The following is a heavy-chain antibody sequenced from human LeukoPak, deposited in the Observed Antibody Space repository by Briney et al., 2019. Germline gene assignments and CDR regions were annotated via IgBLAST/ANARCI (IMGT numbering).Heavy chain of an antibody. D-gene: IGHD2-2*01. CDR1: GYSFTSYW. CDR3: ARHRLVDQNYYYYYYMDV. J-gene: IGHJ6*03. CDR2: IYPGDSDT. V-gene: IGHV5-51*01. Sequence: GESLKISCKGSGYSFTSYWIGWVRQMPGKGLEWMGIIYPGDSDTRYSPSFQGQVTISADKSISTAYLQWSSLKASDTAMYYCARHRLVDQNYYYYYYMDVWGKGTTVTVSS.